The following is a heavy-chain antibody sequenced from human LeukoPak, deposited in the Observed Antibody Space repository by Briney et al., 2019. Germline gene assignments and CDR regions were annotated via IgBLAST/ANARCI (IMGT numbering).Heavy chain of an antibody. CDR2: ISGSGGNT. J-gene: IGHJ6*02. CDR1: GFTFSTYA. D-gene: IGHD2-15*01. CDR3: AKLGYCSDDNCFYGIDA. Sequence: AGGSLRLSCAVSGFTFSTYAMSWVRQAPGTGLEWVSAISGSGGNTYYADSVKGRFTISRDNSKNTLYLQMNSLRVEDTATFYCAKLGYCSDDNCFYGIDAWGQGTTVTVSS. V-gene: IGHV3-23*01.